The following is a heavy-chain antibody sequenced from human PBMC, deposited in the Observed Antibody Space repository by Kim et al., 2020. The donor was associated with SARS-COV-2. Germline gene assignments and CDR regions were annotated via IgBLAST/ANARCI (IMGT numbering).Heavy chain of an antibody. Sequence: ASVKVSCKASGYTFTSYAMNWVRQAPGQGLEWMGWINTNTGNPTYAQGFTGRFVFSLDTSVSTAYLQISSLKAEDTAVYYCARDRVPAAIPTLYYYYGMDVWGQGTTVTVSS. CDR3: ARDRVPAAIPTLYYYYGMDV. J-gene: IGHJ6*02. CDR2: INTNTGNP. V-gene: IGHV7-4-1*02. CDR1: GYTFTSYA. D-gene: IGHD2-2*01.